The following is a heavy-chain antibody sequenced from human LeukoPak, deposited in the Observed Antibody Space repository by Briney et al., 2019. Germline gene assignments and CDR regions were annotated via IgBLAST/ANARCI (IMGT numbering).Heavy chain of an antibody. V-gene: IGHV1-2*06. CDR3: ARDLSSTANWEFDY. D-gene: IGHD7-27*01. CDR1: GYTFIDYF. Sequence: ASVKVSCKTSGYTFIDYFIHWVRQAPGQGLEWMGRLNPNNGYTFYTEEFQGRVTMTSDTSISTSYMELTSLTSDDTALYYCARDLSSTANWEFDYWGQGTLVTVSS. CDR2: LNPNNGYT. J-gene: IGHJ4*02.